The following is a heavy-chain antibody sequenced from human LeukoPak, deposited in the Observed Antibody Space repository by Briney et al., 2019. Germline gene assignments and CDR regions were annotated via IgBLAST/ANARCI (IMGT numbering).Heavy chain of an antibody. D-gene: IGHD2-15*01. CDR3: ARTLTACYDY. V-gene: IGHV4-34*01. CDR1: GGSFSGYY. J-gene: IGHJ4*02. Sequence: SETLSLTCAVSGGSFSGYYWSWIRQPPGKGLEWIGEINHSGSTNYNPSLKSRVTISVDTSKNQFSLKLSSVTAADTAVYYCARTLTACYDYWGQGTLVTVSS. CDR2: INHSGST.